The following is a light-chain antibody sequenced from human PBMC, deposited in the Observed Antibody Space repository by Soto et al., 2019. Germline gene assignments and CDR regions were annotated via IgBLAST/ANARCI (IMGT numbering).Light chain of an antibody. CDR1: QSISSY. CDR2: GAS. J-gene: IGKJ1*01. Sequence: DIQMTQSPSSLSASVGDRVTITCRASQSISSYLNGYQQKPGKAPKLLIYGASSLQSGVPSRFSGSGSGTDFTLTISSLQPEDFATYYCQQSYSTPRTFGQGTKVEIK. CDR3: QQSYSTPRT. V-gene: IGKV1-39*01.